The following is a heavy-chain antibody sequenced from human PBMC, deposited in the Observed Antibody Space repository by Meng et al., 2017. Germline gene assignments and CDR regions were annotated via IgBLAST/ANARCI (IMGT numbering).Heavy chain of an antibody. V-gene: IGHV1-69*01. Sequence: VQLVHAGPGGKKPGPSVKASCKASGGTFSSYAISWVRQAPGQGLEWMGGIIPIFGTANYAQKFQGRVTITADESTSTAYMELSSLRSEDTAVYYCASPKIGRRGSLDYWGQGTLVTVSS. CDR1: GGTFSSYA. CDR3: ASPKIGRRGSLDY. J-gene: IGHJ4*02. CDR2: IIPIFGTA. D-gene: IGHD3-16*01.